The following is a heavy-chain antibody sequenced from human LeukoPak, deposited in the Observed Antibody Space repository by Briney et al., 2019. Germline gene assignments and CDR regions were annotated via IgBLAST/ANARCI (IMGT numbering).Heavy chain of an antibody. CDR3: ASGDDCDY. D-gene: IGHD7-27*01. V-gene: IGHV3-7*03. Sequence: GGSLRLSCAASGFTFSSSWMSWVRQAPGKGLEWVANINRDGSVKQYVDSMKGRFTISRDNAKNSQSLHMNGLRAEDTAMYYCASGDDCDYWGQGTLVTVSS. CDR2: INRDGSVK. J-gene: IGHJ4*02. CDR1: GFTFSSSW.